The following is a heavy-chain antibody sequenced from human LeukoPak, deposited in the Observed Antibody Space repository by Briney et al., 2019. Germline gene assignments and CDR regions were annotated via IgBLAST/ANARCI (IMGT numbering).Heavy chain of an antibody. CDR3: ARDPPAVSTNTYG. D-gene: IGHD6-13*01. CDR1: GFTFSSYS. CDR2: ISGSGGGT. Sequence: GGSLRLSCAASGFTFSSYSMSWVRQAPGKGLEWVSTISGSGGGTYHADSVKGRFTISRGNSKNILHLQMNSLRVDDTAVYYCARDPPAVSTNTYGWGQGTLVTVSS. V-gene: IGHV3-23*01. J-gene: IGHJ1*01.